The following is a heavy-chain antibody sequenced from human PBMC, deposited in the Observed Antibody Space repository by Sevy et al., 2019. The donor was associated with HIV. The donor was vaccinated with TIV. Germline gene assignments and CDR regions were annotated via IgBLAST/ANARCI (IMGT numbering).Heavy chain of an antibody. D-gene: IGHD3-16*01. CDR3: ARHPLGNWFDL. J-gene: IGHJ5*02. Sequence: SETLSLTCNVSGGSISSSRHYWGWIRQSTGKGREWIGSRFYSGGAYYNPSLQSRVTMSVDTSKNQFSLNVNSVTAADTAVYYCARHPLGNWFDLWGQGILVTVSS. CDR2: RFYSGGA. V-gene: IGHV4-39*01. CDR1: GGSISSSRHY.